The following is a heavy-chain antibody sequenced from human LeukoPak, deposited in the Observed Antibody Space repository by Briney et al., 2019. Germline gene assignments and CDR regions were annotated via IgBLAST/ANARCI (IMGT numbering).Heavy chain of an antibody. CDR3: AKEHGGSSWYEDAFDI. D-gene: IGHD6-13*01. CDR1: GFTFSSFG. J-gene: IGHJ3*02. CDR2: ISGSGGST. Sequence: GGSLRLSCAASGFTFSSFGMSWVRQAPGKGLEWVSDISGSGGSTYYADSVKGRFTISRDNSKNTLYLQMNSLRAEDTAVYYCAKEHGGSSWYEDAFDIWGQGTMVTVSS. V-gene: IGHV3-23*01.